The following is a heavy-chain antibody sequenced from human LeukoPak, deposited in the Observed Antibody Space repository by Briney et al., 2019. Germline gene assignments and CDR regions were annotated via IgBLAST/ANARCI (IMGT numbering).Heavy chain of an antibody. V-gene: IGHV3-74*01. CDR1: GFTSSSHW. D-gene: IGHD5-12*01. J-gene: IGHJ4*02. CDR3: ARGSGNEPFDY. Sequence: GGSLRLSCAASGFTSSSHWIHWVRQAPGKGLVWVSGINRDGSSTSYADSVKGRFTISRDNAKNTLYLQMNSLRAEDTAVYYCARGSGNEPFDYWGQGTLVTVSS. CDR2: INRDGSST.